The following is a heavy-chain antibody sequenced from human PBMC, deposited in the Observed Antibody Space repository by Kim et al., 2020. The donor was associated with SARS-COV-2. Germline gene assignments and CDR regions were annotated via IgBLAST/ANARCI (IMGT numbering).Heavy chain of an antibody. Sequence: SVKVSCKASGGTFSSYAISWVRQAPGQGLEWMGGIIPIFGTANYAQKFQGRVTITADESTSTAYMELSSLRSEDTAVYYCARGLVVVVAATISDYYYGMDVWGQGTTVTVSS. J-gene: IGHJ6*02. D-gene: IGHD2-15*01. CDR1: GGTFSSYA. CDR2: IIPIFGTA. V-gene: IGHV1-69*13. CDR3: ARGLVVVVAATISDYYYGMDV.